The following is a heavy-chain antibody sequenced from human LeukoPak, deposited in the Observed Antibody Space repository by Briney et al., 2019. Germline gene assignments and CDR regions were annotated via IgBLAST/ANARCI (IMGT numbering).Heavy chain of an antibody. CDR2: ISSSGGTI. CDR1: GFTFSSYS. V-gene: IGHV3-48*01. J-gene: IGHJ4*02. CDR3: AKDSSFFDY. Sequence: GGSLRLSCAASGFTFSSYSMNWVRQAPGKGLEWVSYISSSGGTIYYADSVKGRFTISRDNSKNTVYLQMNSLRAEDTAVYYCAKDSSFFDYWGQGTLVTVSS.